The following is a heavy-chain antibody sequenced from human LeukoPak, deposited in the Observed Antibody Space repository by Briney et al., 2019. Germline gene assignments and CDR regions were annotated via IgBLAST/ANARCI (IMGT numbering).Heavy chain of an antibody. CDR2: IYYSGST. CDR3: ARAYYDFWSGYKNEYFQH. D-gene: IGHD3-3*01. CDR1: GGSISNYY. J-gene: IGHJ1*01. Sequence: SETLSLTCTVSGGSISNYYWTWIRQPPGKGLEWIGYIYYSGSTNYNPSLKSRVTISVDTSKNQFSLKLSSVTAADTAVYYCARAYYDFWSGYKNEYFQHWGQGTLVTVSS. V-gene: IGHV4-59*01.